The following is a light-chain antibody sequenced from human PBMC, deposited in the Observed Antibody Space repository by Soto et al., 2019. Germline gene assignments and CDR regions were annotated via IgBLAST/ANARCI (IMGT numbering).Light chain of an antibody. CDR1: QSVSSSY. CDR2: GAS. Sequence: EIVLTQSPGTLSLSPGERATLSCRASQSVSSSYLAWYQQKPGQAPRLLIYGASSRATGIPDRFSGSGSGTDFTLNISSLEPDDFAVYYCQQYDSLTDTFGQGTKLEIK. J-gene: IGKJ2*01. V-gene: IGKV3-20*01. CDR3: QQYDSLTDT.